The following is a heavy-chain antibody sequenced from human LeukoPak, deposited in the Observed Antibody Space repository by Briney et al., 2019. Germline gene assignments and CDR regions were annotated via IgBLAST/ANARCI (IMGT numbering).Heavy chain of an antibody. Sequence: SETLSLTCAVYGGSFSGYYWSWVRQSPGKGLEWIGEINHGGSTSYNPSLKSRVTISIDTSKNQFSLKLRSVTAADTAVYFCARGEIFYYGSGSYYAPFDPWGQGTLVTVSS. V-gene: IGHV4-34*01. CDR3: ARGEIFYYGSGSYYAPFDP. CDR2: INHGGST. J-gene: IGHJ5*02. D-gene: IGHD3-10*01. CDR1: GGSFSGYY.